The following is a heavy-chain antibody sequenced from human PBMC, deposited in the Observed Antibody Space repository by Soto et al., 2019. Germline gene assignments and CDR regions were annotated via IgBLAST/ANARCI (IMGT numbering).Heavy chain of an antibody. V-gene: IGHV1-8*01. CDR1: GYSFTSYD. J-gene: IGHJ5*02. CDR2: LNTNSGRT. Sequence: QEQLVQSGAVVKEPGASVTVSCKASGYSFTSYDINWVRQAAGQGLEWMGWLNTNSGRTGYAQKFQGRVNMTMDTSSSTAYMELNSLRSDDTAVYYCARVPASLDPWGQGTLVTVSS. CDR3: ARVPASLDP.